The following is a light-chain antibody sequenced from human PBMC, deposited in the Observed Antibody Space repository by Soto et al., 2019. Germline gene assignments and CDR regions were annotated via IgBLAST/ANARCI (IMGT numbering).Light chain of an antibody. CDR2: DVR. V-gene: IGLV2-14*01. J-gene: IGLJ2*01. CDR3: SSYSSSSTLV. Sequence: QSALTQPASVSGSPGQSITISCTGTSSDVGGYNYVSWYQQHPGKAPKLMIYDVRNRPSGVSNRFSGYKSGNTASLTISVLPAEDAAYYYCSSYSSSSTLVFGGGTKLTVL. CDR1: SSDVGGYNY.